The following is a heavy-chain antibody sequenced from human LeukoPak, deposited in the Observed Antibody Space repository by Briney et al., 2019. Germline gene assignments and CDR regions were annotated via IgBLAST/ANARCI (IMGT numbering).Heavy chain of an antibody. Sequence: SETLSLTCTVSGGSLSSGGYYWSWIRQHPGKGLEWIGYIYYSGSTYYNPSLKSRVTISVDTSKNQFSLKLSSVTAADTAVYYCAREGSRGSRRDGGFDYWGQGTLVTVSS. J-gene: IGHJ4*02. V-gene: IGHV4-31*03. CDR3: AREGSRGSRRDGGFDY. CDR1: GGSLSSGGYY. D-gene: IGHD2-15*01. CDR2: IYYSGST.